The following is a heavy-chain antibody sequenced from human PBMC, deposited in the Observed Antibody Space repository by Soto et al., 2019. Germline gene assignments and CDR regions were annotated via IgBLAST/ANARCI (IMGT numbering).Heavy chain of an antibody. CDR1: GYTFSTYY. J-gene: IGHJ6*02. CDR3: VRSAHQRENYYGLDV. CDR2: ISPSGGST. V-gene: IGHV1-46*01. D-gene: IGHD1-26*01. Sequence: ASVKVSCKASGYTFSTYYMHWVRQAPGQGLEWMAIISPSGGSTTYPQKFQGRVTMTRDTSTGTVYMELSSLRSEDTAVYYCVRSAHQRENYYGLDVWGQGTRVTVSS.